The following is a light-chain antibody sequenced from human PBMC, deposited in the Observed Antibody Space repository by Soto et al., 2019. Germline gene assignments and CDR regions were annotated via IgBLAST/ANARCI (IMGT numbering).Light chain of an antibody. V-gene: IGKV3D-15*01. J-gene: IGKJ2*01. CDR3: QQYNNWPPEYT. Sequence: EIVMTQSPATLSVSPGGRATLSCRASQSVNTRLAWYQQKPGQAPRLVIYDASTRATGIPARFSGSGSGTEFTLTISSLQSEDFAVYHCQQYNNWPPEYTFGQGTKLEIK. CDR2: DAS. CDR1: QSVNTR.